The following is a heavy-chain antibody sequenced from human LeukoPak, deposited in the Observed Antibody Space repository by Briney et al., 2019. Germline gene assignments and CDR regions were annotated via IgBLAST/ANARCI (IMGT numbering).Heavy chain of an antibody. J-gene: IGHJ3*02. CDR2: IGEDGSEK. D-gene: IGHD3-10*01. CDR3: VRERRITMVRGEDAFDI. V-gene: IGHV3-7*03. Sequence: GGSLRLSCVVSGYTFTNYWMSWVRQAPGKGLEWVANIGEDGSEKYHVDSVRGRFTISRDNAKNSLYLQMNSLRAEDTAVYYCVRERRITMVRGEDAFDIWGQGTMVTVSS. CDR1: GYTFTNYW.